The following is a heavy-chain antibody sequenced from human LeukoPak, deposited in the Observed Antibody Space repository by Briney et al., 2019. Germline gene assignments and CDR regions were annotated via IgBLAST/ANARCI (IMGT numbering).Heavy chain of an antibody. J-gene: IGHJ4*02. D-gene: IGHD3-10*01. Sequence: SETLSLTCTVSGGSISSYYWSWIRQPPGKGLGWIGYIYYSGSTNYNPSLKSRVTISVDTSKNQFSLKLSSVTAADTAVYYCARTVYGSGTNDDYWGQGALVTVSS. V-gene: IGHV4-59*12. CDR3: ARTVYGSGTNDDY. CDR2: IYYSGST. CDR1: GGSISSYY.